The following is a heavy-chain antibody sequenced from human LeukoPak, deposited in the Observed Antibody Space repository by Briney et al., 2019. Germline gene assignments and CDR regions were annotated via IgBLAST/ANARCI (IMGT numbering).Heavy chain of an antibody. J-gene: IGHJ4*02. V-gene: IGHV3-30-3*01. CDR2: ISYDGSNE. D-gene: IGHD3-16*01. CDR1: GFTFSSYA. Sequence: PGGSLRLSCAASGFTFSSYAMHWVRQAPGKGLEWVAVISYDGSNEYYADSVKGRLTISRDNSKNTLHLQMNSLRAEDTAVYYCAKDRMIPQWGQETLVTVSS. CDR3: AKDRMIPQ.